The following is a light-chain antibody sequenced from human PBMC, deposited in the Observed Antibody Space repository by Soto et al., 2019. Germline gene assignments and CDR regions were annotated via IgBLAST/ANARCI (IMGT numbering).Light chain of an antibody. CDR1: QSISDT. CDR3: QQYKNWPWT. CDR2: GAS. Sequence: EIAMTQSPATLSVPPGGRATLSCRASQSISDTLAWYQQKPGQAPRLLIHGASTRATGFPARYSGSGSGTDFTLTISSLQSEDFAVYYCQQYKNWPWTFGQGTKGEIK. V-gene: IGKV3-15*01. J-gene: IGKJ1*01.